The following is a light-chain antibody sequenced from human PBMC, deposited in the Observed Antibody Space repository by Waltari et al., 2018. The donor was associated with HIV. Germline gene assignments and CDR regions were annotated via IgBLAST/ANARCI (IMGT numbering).Light chain of an antibody. J-gene: IGKJ2*03. Sequence: EIVLPQSPATLSLSQGERATLSCRASQSVGRYLAWYQQKPRRAPRLPIYDASNRATGIPVRVGGSGAGTDLTRTISSLEPEDFALYYCQQRTNWPPYSFGQGTKLEIK. CDR2: DAS. CDR3: QQRTNWPPYS. V-gene: IGKV3-11*01. CDR1: QSVGRY.